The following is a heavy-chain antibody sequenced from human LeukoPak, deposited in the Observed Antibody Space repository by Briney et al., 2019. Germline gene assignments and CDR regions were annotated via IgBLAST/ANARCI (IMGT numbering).Heavy chain of an antibody. D-gene: IGHD6-6*01. CDR1: GDSVSSNSAT. CDR3: ARANERYIGNIASRPFDY. Sequence: SQTLSLTCAISGDSVSSNSATWNWIRQSPSRGLEWLGRTYYRSKWFTDYAVSVKSRITINSDTSKNQFSLQLNSVTPEDTAVYYSARANERYIGNIASRPFDYWGQGTLVTVSS. J-gene: IGHJ4*02. CDR2: TYYRSKWFT. V-gene: IGHV6-1*01.